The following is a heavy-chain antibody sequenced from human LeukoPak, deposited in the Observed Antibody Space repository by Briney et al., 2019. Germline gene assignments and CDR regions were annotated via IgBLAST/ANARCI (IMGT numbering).Heavy chain of an antibody. V-gene: IGHV4-59*08. CDR3: ARRSKLLNWFDP. Sequence: PSETLSLTCTVSGGSISSYYWSWIRQPPGKGLEWIGYIYYSGSTNYNPSLKSRVTISVDTSKNQFSLKLSSVTAADTAVYYCARRSKLLNWFDPWGQGTLVTVSS. J-gene: IGHJ5*02. D-gene: IGHD6-6*01. CDR1: GGSISSYY. CDR2: IYYSGST.